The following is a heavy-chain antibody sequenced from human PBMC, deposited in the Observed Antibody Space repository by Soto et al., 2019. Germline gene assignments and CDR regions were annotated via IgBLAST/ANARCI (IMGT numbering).Heavy chain of an antibody. J-gene: IGHJ6*02. CDR2: IIPIFGTA. CDR1: GGTFSSYA. Sequence: QVQLVQSGAEVKKPGSSVKVSCKASGGTFSSYAISWVRQAPGQGLEWMGGIIPIFGTANYAQKFQGRVTITADESTSTACKEMSRMRAEDTAVYYCARHVPAAGSYNGMDVWGQGITVNVSS. D-gene: IGHD2-2*01. CDR3: ARHVPAAGSYNGMDV. V-gene: IGHV1-69*12.